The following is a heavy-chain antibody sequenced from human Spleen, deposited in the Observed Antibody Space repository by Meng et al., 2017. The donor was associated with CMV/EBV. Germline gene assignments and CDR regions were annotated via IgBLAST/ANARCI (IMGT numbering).Heavy chain of an antibody. CDR3: ARSDGRIAPGHY. V-gene: IGHV4-34*01. D-gene: IGHD5-18*01. Sequence: LPDGGAGLLKPSGSLSLTCVGYGGSFSSFYWPWIRQPPGKGLEWIGEINHSGSTNYNPSLKNRVTISVDTSKNQFSLKLSSVTAADTAVYYCARSDGRIAPGHYWGQGTLVTVSS. J-gene: IGHJ4*02. CDR2: INHSGST. CDR1: GGSFSSFY.